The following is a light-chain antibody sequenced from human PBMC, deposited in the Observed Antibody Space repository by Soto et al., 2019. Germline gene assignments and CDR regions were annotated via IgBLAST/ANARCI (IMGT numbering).Light chain of an antibody. J-gene: IGKJ5*01. Sequence: EIVLTQSPATLSLSPGERATLSCRASQSVAYALAWYQQKPGQAPRLLISDASSRATGVPDRFSGSGSGTDFTLTISRLEPEDFALYYCQQYGPSLITFGQGTRLEIK. CDR2: DAS. CDR1: QSVAYA. V-gene: IGKV3-20*01. CDR3: QQYGPSLIT.